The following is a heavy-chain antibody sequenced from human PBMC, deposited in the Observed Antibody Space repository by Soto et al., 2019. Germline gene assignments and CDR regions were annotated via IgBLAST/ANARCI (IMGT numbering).Heavy chain of an antibody. CDR2: INPTSGGT. Sequence: QVQLVQSGAEVKKPGASVKVSCKASGYTFTDYYIHWVRQAPGQGLEWMGWINPTSGGTSYAHNFQGRVTITRDTSISAAYMELSRLSSDDTAVYYCSRASAVAGGSSNSLPNDYWGQGTLVTVSS. V-gene: IGHV1-2*02. D-gene: IGHD6-19*01. CDR3: SRASAVAGGSSNSLPNDY. J-gene: IGHJ4*02. CDR1: GYTFTDYY.